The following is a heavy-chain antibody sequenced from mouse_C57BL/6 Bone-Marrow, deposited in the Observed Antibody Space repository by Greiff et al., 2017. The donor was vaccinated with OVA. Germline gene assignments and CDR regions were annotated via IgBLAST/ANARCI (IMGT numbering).Heavy chain of an antibody. CDR1: GYTFTDYE. V-gene: IGHV1-15*01. Sequence: QVQLKQSGAELVRPGASVTLSCKASGYTFTDYEMHWVKQTPVHGLEWIGAIDPETGGPAYNQKFKGKAILTADKSSSTAYMELRSLTSYDSAVYYCTRVVVVASSYYFDYWGQGTTLTVSS. J-gene: IGHJ2*01. CDR3: TRVVVVASSYYFDY. CDR2: IDPETGGP. D-gene: IGHD1-1*01.